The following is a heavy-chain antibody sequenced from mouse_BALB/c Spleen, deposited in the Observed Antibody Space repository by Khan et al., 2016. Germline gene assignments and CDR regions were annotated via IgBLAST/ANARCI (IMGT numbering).Heavy chain of an antibody. V-gene: IGHV14-3*02. CDR1: GFNIKDTY. J-gene: IGHJ4*01. D-gene: IGHD3-1*01. CDR2: IDPANGNT. Sequence: VQLQQSGAELVKPGASVKLSCTASGFNIKDTYIHWVKQRPEKGLEWIGRIDPANGNTKYDPKFQGKAIITADTPSNTAYLQLSSLTSEDTAVYFCGSSGEDLMDYWGQGTSVTVSS. CDR3: GSSGEDLMDY.